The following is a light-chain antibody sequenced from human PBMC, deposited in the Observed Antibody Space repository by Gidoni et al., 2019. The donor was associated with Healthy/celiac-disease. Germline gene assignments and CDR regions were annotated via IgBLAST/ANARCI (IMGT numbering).Light chain of an antibody. J-gene: IGKJ3*01. CDR3: QQYDNLFT. CDR2: DAS. Sequence: DIQITQSPSSLSASVGDRVTITCQASQDISNYLNWYQQKPGKAPKLLIYDASNLKTGVPSRFSGSGSGTDFTLTISSMQHEDIATYYCQQYDNLFTFGPGIKVDIK. V-gene: IGKV1-33*01. CDR1: QDISNY.